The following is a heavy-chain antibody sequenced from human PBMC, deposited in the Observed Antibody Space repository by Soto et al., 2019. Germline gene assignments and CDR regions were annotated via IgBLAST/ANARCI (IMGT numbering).Heavy chain of an antibody. CDR2: ISGSGGST. Sequence: PGGSLRLSCAASGFTFSSYAMSWVRQAPGKGLEWVSAISGSGGSTYYADSVKGRFTISRDNSKNTLYLQMNSLRAEDTAVYYCAKLACELLWFGDARRGFDYWGQGTLVTVSS. CDR1: GFTFSSYA. V-gene: IGHV3-23*01. CDR3: AKLACELLWFGDARRGFDY. J-gene: IGHJ4*02. D-gene: IGHD3-10*01.